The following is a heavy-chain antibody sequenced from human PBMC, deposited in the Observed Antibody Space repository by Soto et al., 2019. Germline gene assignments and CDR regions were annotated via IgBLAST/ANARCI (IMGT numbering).Heavy chain of an antibody. CDR1: GYTFTSYA. D-gene: IGHD6-13*01. V-gene: IGHV1-3*01. CDR2: INAGNGNT. J-gene: IGHJ6*02. Sequence: ASVKVSCKASGYTFTSYAMHWVRQAPGQRLEWMGWINAGNGNTKYSQKFQGRVTITRDTSGSTAYMELSSLRSEDTAVYYCARDRFGIAAAAYLSVCMDVWGQGTTVTVSS. CDR3: ARDRFGIAAAAYLSVCMDV.